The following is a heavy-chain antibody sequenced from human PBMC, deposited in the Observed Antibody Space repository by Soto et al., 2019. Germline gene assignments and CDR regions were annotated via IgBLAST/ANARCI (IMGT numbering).Heavy chain of an antibody. D-gene: IGHD6-13*01. V-gene: IGHV4-59*01. Sequence: SETLSLTCTVSGGSISSYYWSWIRQPPGKGLEWIGYIYYSGSTNYNPSLKSRVTISVDTSKNQFSLKLSSVTAADTAVYYCARGIAAAGTRGYYYGMDVWGQGTTVTVSS. J-gene: IGHJ6*02. CDR2: IYYSGST. CDR3: ARGIAAAGTRGYYYGMDV. CDR1: GGSISSYY.